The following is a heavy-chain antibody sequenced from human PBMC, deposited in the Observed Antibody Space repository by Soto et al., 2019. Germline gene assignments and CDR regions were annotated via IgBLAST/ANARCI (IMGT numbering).Heavy chain of an antibody. CDR3: ARAIKRWEVNYYFDF. J-gene: IGHJ4*02. Sequence: QVVLLQSGAEVKEPGSSVRVSCQVSGSTFNNFAFSWVRQAPGHGPEWMGGIVVISNTAEYSQRFQDRVSITANTSTNPLYMELGSLTVEDTAVYYCARAIKRWEVNYYFDFWGQGTLVTVSS. D-gene: IGHD1-26*01. CDR2: IVVISNTA. CDR1: GSTFNNFA. V-gene: IGHV1-69*06.